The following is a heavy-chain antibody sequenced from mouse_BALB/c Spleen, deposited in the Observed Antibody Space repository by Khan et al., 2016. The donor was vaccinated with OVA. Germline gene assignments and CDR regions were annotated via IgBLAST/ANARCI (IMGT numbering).Heavy chain of an antibody. D-gene: IGHD4-1*01. Sequence: EVKVVESGGDLVKPGGSLRLSCAASGFTFSTYAMSWVRQPPDKRLEWVATINSDGYYTYYPDTVKGRFTISRNNAENTLYRQMSSLKSEDTAIYYCASHLTGSFAYWGQGTLVTVSA. CDR2: INSDGYYT. V-gene: IGHV5-6*01. CDR3: ASHLTGSFAY. CDR1: GFTFSTYA. J-gene: IGHJ3*01.